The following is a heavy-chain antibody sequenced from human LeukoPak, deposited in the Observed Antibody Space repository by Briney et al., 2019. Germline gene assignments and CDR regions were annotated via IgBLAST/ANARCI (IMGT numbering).Heavy chain of an antibody. CDR2: ISRSGDST. Sequence: GGSLRLSCAVSEFTFSDYAMNWVRQAPGKGLEWVSTISRSGDSTYYADSVKGRFTISRDNSKNTLYLQMNSLRAEDTAVYYCARGYYYGSGTLGPFDPWGQGTLVTVSS. CDR3: ARGYYYGSGTLGPFDP. V-gene: IGHV3-23*01. D-gene: IGHD3-10*01. CDR1: EFTFSDYA. J-gene: IGHJ5*02.